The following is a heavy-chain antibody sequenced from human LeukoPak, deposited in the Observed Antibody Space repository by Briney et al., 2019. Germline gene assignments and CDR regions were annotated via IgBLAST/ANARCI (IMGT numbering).Heavy chain of an antibody. V-gene: IGHV1-18*01. CDR2: ISAYNGNT. CDR1: GYTFTSYG. Sequence: ASVKVSCKASGYTFTSYGISWVRQAPGQGLEWMGWISAYNGNTNYAQKLQGRVTMTTDTSTSTAYMELRSLRSDDTAVYYCATPAGDRRNYYYYYYMDVWGKGTTVTVSS. D-gene: IGHD6-13*01. J-gene: IGHJ6*03. CDR3: ATPAGDRRNYYYYYYMDV.